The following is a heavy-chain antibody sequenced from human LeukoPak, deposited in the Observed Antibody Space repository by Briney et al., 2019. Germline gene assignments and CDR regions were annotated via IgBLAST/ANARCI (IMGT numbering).Heavy chain of an antibody. CDR3: ARDYYDFWSGAYYYYYYMDV. J-gene: IGHJ6*03. V-gene: IGHV4-4*07. CDR2: IYTSGST. D-gene: IGHD3-3*01. CDR1: GGSISSYY. Sequence: SETLSLTCTVSGGSISSYYWSWIRQPAGKGLEWIGRIYTSGSTNYNPSLKSRVTMSVGTSKNQFSLKLSSVTAADTAVYYCARDYYDFWSGAYYYYYYMDVWGKGTTVTVSS.